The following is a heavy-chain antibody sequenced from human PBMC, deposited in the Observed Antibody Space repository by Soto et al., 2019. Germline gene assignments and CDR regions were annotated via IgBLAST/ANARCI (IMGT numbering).Heavy chain of an antibody. CDR1: GFSFSSYS. J-gene: IGHJ4*02. D-gene: IGHD1-1*01. CDR2: ISSSGSDI. Sequence: PGGSLRLSCAASGFSFSSYSINWVRQAPGKGLEWVSCISSSGSDIYYADSAKGRFTISRDNTKNSVFLQMNSLRAEDTAVYYCAKGFSPRKGTPPDFSGQGSLVTVSS. V-gene: IGHV3-21*01. CDR3: AKGFSPRKGTPPDF.